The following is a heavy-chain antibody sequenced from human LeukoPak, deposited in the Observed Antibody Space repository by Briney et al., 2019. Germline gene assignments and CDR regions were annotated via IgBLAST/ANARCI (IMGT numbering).Heavy chain of an antibody. CDR3: ARVTGYMTEDYFDY. CDR1: GGSLNRYY. Sequence: SETLSLTCPLSGGSLNRYYSRWIRQPPGDGLEWTGYIYYSVSTYYHPSHKGRATISVDTSKYQFSLRLSSVTAADTDVYYCARVTGYMTEDYFDYWGQGTLITVSS. D-gene: IGHD6-13*01. CDR2: IYYSVST. V-gene: IGHV4-59*01. J-gene: IGHJ4*02.